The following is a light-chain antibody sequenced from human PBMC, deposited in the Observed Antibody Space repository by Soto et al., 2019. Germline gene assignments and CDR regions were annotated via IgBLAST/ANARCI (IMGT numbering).Light chain of an antibody. CDR2: SNN. J-gene: IGLJ2*01. Sequence: QSVLTQPPSASGTPGQRVTISCSGSSSNIGSNTVNWYQQLPGTAPKLLIYSNNQRPSGVPDRFSGSKSGTSASLAISGLQSEDEADYYCAAWDDSQNGDVVFGGGTQLTVL. V-gene: IGLV1-44*01. CDR1: SSNIGSNT. CDR3: AAWDDSQNGDVV.